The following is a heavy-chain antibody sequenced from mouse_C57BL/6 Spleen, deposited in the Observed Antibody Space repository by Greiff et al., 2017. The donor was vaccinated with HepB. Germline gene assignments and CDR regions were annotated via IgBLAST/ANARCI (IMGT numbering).Heavy chain of an antibody. V-gene: IGHV1-50*01. CDR1: GYTFTSYW. J-gene: IGHJ3*01. CDR2: IDPSDSYT. Sequence: QVQLQQPGAELVKPGASVKLSCKASGYTFTSYWMQWVKQRPGQGLEWIGEIDPSDSYTNYNQKFKGKATLTVDTSSSTAYMQLSSLTSEDSAVYYCARSRDYDGGAWFAYWGQGTLVTVSA. D-gene: IGHD2-4*01. CDR3: ARSRDYDGGAWFAY.